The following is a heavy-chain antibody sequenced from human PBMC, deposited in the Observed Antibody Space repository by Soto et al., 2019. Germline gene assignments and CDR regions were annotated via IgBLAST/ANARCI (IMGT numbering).Heavy chain of an antibody. V-gene: IGHV3-48*03. CDR2: ISSSGSTI. J-gene: IGHJ5*02. CDR1: GFTFSSYE. D-gene: IGHD4-17*01. CDR3: ARDRDYGDYEGEVNWFDP. Sequence: GGSLRLSCAASGFTFSSYEMNWVRQAPGTGLEWVSYISSSGSTIYYADSVKGRFTISRDNAKNSLYLQMNSLRAEDTAVYYCARDRDYGDYEGEVNWFDPWGQGTLVTVSS.